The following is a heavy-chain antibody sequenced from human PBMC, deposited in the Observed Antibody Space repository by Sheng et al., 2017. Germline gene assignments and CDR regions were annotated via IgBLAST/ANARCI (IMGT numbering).Heavy chain of an antibody. CDR2: IHTDGSAT. J-gene: IGHJ6*02. V-gene: IGHV3-74*01. CDR3: ARGRVGYGMDV. CDR1: GFTFSTYW. Sequence: EVQLVETGGGLVQPGGSLRLSCAVSGFTFSTYWMSWVRQAPGKGLVWVSRIHTDGSATTYADSVKGRFTISRDNAKNTLYLQMNSLRADDTAVYYCARGRVGYGMDVWGQGDHGHRLL.